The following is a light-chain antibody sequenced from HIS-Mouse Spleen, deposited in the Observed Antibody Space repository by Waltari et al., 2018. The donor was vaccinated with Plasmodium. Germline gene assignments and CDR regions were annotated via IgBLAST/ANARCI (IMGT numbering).Light chain of an antibody. CDR2: CAS. J-gene: IGKJ1*01. CDR3: QQYNNWPAWT. V-gene: IGKV3-15*01. Sequence: EIVMTQSPATLSVSPGERATLSCRASQSVSSNLAWYQQKPSQAPRLLIYCASTRATGIPARFSGSGSGTEFTLTISSLQSEDFAVYYCQQYNNWPAWTFGQGTKVEIK. CDR1: QSVSSN.